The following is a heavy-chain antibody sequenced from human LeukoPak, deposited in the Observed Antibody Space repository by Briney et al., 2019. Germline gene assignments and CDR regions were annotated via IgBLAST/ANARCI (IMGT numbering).Heavy chain of an antibody. CDR1: GYTFTNHA. V-gene: IGHV7-4-1*02. CDR2: IDTNTGNP. J-gene: IGHJ6*04. CDR3: ARRSMAQHLVV. Sequence: ASVKVSCKASGYTFTNHAINWVRQAPGQGLEYMGWIDTNTGNPTYAQAFTGRIVFSLDTSVSTAYLQIRSLKADDTAVYFCARRSMAQHLVVWGKGDTVIVSS. D-gene: IGHD2/OR15-2a*01.